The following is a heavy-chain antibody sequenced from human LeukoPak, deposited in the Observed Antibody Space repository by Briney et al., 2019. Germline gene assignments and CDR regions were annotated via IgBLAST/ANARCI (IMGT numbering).Heavy chain of an antibody. D-gene: IGHD5-24*01. J-gene: IGHJ4*02. CDR2: IYYSGST. Sequence: SETPSLTCTVSGGFISSYYWSWIRQPPGKGLGWVGYIYYSGSTNYNPSLKSRVTISVDTSKNQFSLKLSSVTAADTAVYYCATSGGRDGYNLPYYFDYWGQGTLVTVSS. CDR3: ATSGGRDGYNLPYYFDY. V-gene: IGHV4-59*01. CDR1: GGFISSYY.